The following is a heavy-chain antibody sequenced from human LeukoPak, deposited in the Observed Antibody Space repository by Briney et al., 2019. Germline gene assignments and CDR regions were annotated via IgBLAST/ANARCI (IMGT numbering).Heavy chain of an antibody. J-gene: IGHJ3*02. D-gene: IGHD1-1*01. V-gene: IGHV4-61*02. CDR3: ARGPRVGYNWNGNASDI. CDR2: IYTSGST. CDR1: GGSISSGSYY. Sequence: PSETLSLTCTVSGGSISSGSYYWSWIRQPAGKGLEWIGRIYTSGSTNYNPSLKSRVTISVDTSKNQFSLKLSSVTAADTAVYYCARGPRVGYNWNGNASDIWGQGTMVTVSS.